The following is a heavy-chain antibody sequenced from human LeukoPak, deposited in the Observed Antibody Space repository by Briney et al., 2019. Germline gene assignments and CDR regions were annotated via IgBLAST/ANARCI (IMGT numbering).Heavy chain of an antibody. CDR1: GGSISSGDYY. CDR2: IYYSGST. J-gene: IGHJ4*02. D-gene: IGHD2-2*01. Sequence: SSETLSLTCTVSGGSISSGDYYWSWIRQPPGKGLEWIGYIYYSGSTYYNPSLKSRVTVSVDTSKNQFSLKLSSVTAADTAVYYCARGSRELGIDYWGQGTLVTVSS. V-gene: IGHV4-30-4*01. CDR3: ARGSRELGIDY.